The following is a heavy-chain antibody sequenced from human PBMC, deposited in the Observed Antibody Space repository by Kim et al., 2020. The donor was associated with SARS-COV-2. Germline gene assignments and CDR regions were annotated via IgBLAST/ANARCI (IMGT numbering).Heavy chain of an antibody. Sequence: GGSLRLSCAASGFTFSNSCMNWVRQAPGKGLEWVGRIKSKTNGGTTGYAAPVKGSITISRDDSKNTLYLQMNSLKTEDTAVYYCTSHLGDYCAADCYYRVWGQGTTVTVSS. CDR2: IKSKTNGGTT. CDR1: GFTFSNSC. J-gene: IGHJ6*02. V-gene: IGHV3-15*01. CDR3: TSHLGDYCAADCYYRV. D-gene: IGHD2-21*02.